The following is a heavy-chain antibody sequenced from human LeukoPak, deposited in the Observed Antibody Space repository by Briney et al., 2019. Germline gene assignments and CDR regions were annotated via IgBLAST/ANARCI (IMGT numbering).Heavy chain of an antibody. V-gene: IGHV3-9*01. CDR2: ISWNSGSI. J-gene: IGHJ3*02. CDR1: GFTFYDYA. CDR3: AKSGIVDDAFDT. D-gene: IGHD2-21*01. Sequence: PGGSLRLSCAASGFTFYDYAMHWVRQAPGKGLEWGSGISWNSGSIGYADSVKGRFTISRDNAKNSLYLQMNSLRAEDTALYYCAKSGIVDDAFDTWGQGTMVTVSS.